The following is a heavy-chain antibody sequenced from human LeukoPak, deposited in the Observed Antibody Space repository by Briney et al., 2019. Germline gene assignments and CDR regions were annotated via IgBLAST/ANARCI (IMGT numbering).Heavy chain of an antibody. V-gene: IGHV4-59*01. CDR3: ARGWGVTGTTFHY. D-gene: IGHD1-20*01. Sequence: PSETLSLTCTVSGGTISSYYWSWIRQPPGEGLEWIGYIYYRGSTNYNPSLKSRVPISVDTSKNQFSLQLRSVTAADTAVYYCARGWGVTGTTFHYWGQGTLVTVSS. J-gene: IGHJ4*02. CDR1: GGTISSYY. CDR2: IYYRGST.